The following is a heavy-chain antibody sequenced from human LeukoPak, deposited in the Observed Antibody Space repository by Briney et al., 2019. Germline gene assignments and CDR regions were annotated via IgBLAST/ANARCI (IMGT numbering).Heavy chain of an antibody. Sequence: PSETLSLTCTVSGGSISSSAYYWGWIRQPPGKGLEWIGSIYYRGSTYYNPSLKSRVTISVDTSKNQFSLKLSSVTAADTAVYYCARLCPLYYFDYWGQGTLVTVSS. CDR1: GGSISSSAYY. D-gene: IGHD2-2*01. J-gene: IGHJ4*02. CDR2: IYYRGST. CDR3: ARLCPLYYFDY. V-gene: IGHV4-39*01.